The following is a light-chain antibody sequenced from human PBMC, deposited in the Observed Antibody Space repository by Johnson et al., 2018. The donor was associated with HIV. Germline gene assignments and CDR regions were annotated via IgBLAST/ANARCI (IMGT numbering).Light chain of an antibody. J-gene: IGLJ1*01. CDR2: ENN. V-gene: IGLV1-51*02. CDR1: SSNIGNNY. Sequence: HSVLTQPPSVSAAPGQKVTISCSGSSSNIGNNYVSWYQQLPGTAPKLLIYENNKRPSGIPDRFSGSKSGTSATLGITGLQTGDEADHYCGTWDSSLSADVFGTGTKVTVL. CDR3: GTWDSSLSADV.